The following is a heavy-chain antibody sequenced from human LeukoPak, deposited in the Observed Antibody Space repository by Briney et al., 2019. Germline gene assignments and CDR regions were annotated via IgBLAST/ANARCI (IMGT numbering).Heavy chain of an antibody. V-gene: IGHV3-21*01. CDR3: ARASSSSAWFDP. D-gene: IGHD6-6*01. CDR1: GFTFSSYS. CDR2: ISSSSSYV. Sequence: GGSLRLSCAASGFTFSSYSMNWVRQAPGKGLEWVSSISSSSSYVYYADSVKGRFTISRDNAKNSLYLQMNSLRAEDTAVYYCARASSSSAWFDPWGQGTLVTVSS. J-gene: IGHJ5*02.